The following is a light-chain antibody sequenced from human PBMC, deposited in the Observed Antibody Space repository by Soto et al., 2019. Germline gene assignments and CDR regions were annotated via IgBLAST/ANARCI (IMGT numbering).Light chain of an antibody. Sequence: QSVLTQPPSVSGSPGQSVTISCTVTSSDVGDYEHVSWYQQAPGTAPKLIIFDVTNRPSGVPDRFSGSKSGNTPSLTIFGLQAEDEGDYYCSLYTSSSTWVFGGGTKLTVL. CDR3: SLYTSSSTWV. CDR2: DVT. CDR1: SSDVGDYEH. V-gene: IGLV2-18*01. J-gene: IGLJ3*02.